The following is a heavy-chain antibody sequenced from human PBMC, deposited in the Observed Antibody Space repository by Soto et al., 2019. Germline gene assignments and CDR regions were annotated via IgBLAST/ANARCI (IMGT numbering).Heavy chain of an antibody. V-gene: IGHV4-39*01. CDR3: ARHARLYNYYFDY. Sequence: SETLSLTCTVSGGSISSSSYYWGWIRQPPGKGLEWIGSIYYSGSTYYNPSLKSRVTISVDTSKNQFSLKLSSVTAADTAVYYCARHARLYNYYFDYWGQGTLVTVSS. CDR2: IYYSGST. D-gene: IGHD1-20*01. J-gene: IGHJ4*02. CDR1: GGSISSSSYY.